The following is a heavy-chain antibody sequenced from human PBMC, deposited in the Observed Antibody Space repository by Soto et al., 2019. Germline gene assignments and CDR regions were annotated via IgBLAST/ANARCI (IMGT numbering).Heavy chain of an antibody. CDR2: ISSSSTI. Sequence: VGSLRLSCAASGFTFSSYSMNWVRQAPGKGLEWVSYISSSSTIYYADSVKGRFTISRDNAKNSLYLQTNSLRDEDTAVYYCARDQPTNIRLYYYYYGMDVWGQGTTVTVSS. V-gene: IGHV3-48*02. CDR3: ARDQPTNIRLYYYYYGMDV. D-gene: IGHD6-25*01. CDR1: GFTFSSYS. J-gene: IGHJ6*02.